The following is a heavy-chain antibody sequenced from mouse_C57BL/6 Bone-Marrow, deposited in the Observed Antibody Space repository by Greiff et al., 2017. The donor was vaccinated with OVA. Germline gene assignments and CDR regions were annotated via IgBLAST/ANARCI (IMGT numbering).Heavy chain of an antibody. CDR3: ARGYSNYVDYAMDY. Sequence: QVQLQQPGAELVKPGASVKLSCKASGYTFTSYWMHWVKQRPGQGLEWIGMIHPNSGSTNYNEKFKSKATLTVDKSSSTAYMQLSSLTSEASAVYYCARGYSNYVDYAMDYWGQGTSVTVSS. CDR2: IHPNSGST. D-gene: IGHD2-5*01. J-gene: IGHJ4*01. V-gene: IGHV1-64*01. CDR1: GYTFTSYW.